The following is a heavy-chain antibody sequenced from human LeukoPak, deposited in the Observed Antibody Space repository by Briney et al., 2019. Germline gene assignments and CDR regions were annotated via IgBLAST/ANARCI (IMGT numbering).Heavy chain of an antibody. J-gene: IGHJ4*02. Sequence: PSETLSLTCTVSGGSIRSYYWSWIRQPPGKGLEWIGYIYYSGSTKYNPSLKSRVTISVDTSKTQFSLKLSSVTAADTAVYYCAKQQLVRCFDYWGQGTLVTVSS. CDR2: IYYSGST. V-gene: IGHV4-59*08. CDR1: GGSIRSYY. CDR3: AKQQLVRCFDY. D-gene: IGHD6-13*01.